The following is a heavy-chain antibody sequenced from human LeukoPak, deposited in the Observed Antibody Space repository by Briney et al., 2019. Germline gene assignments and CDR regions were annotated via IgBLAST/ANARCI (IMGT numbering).Heavy chain of an antibody. CDR3: ARAYYDSSGYSFAKMYYFDY. Sequence: ASVKVSCKASGYTFTSYGISWVRQAPGQGLEWMGWINPNSGGTNYAQKFQGRVTMTRDTSISTAYMELSRLRSEDTAVYYCARAYYDSSGYSFAKMYYFDYWGQGTLVTVSS. D-gene: IGHD3-22*01. V-gene: IGHV1-2*02. CDR1: GYTFTSYG. J-gene: IGHJ4*02. CDR2: INPNSGGT.